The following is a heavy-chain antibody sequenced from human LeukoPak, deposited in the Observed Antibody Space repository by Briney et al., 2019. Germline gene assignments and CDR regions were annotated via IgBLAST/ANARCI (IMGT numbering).Heavy chain of an antibody. CDR2: IYPGDSET. Sequence: GESLKISCKGSGYSFSSYWIGWVRRTPGKGPEWMGVIYPGDSETRYSPSFQGQVTISADKSIATAYLQWSSLKASDSAMYYCARRCSGGNCNSFDYWGQGSLVTVSS. D-gene: IGHD2-15*01. CDR1: GYSFSSYW. J-gene: IGHJ4*02. V-gene: IGHV5-51*01. CDR3: ARRCSGGNCNSFDY.